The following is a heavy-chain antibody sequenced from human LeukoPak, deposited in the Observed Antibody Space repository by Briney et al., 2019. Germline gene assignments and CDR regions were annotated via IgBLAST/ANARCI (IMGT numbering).Heavy chain of an antibody. V-gene: IGHV1-18*01. CDR3: ARGSLGPAASLFDY. CDR2: ISAYNGNT. J-gene: IGHJ4*02. D-gene: IGHD2-2*01. Sequence: ASVKVSCKAAGYTFTNYGISWVRQAPGQGLEWMGWISAYNGNTNYAQKLQGRVTMTTDTSTSTAYMELRSLRSDDTAVSYCARGSLGPAASLFDYWGQGTLVTVSS. CDR1: GYTFTNYG.